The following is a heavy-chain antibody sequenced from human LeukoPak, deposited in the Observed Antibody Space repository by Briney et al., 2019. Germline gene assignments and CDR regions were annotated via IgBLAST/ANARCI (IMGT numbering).Heavy chain of an antibody. V-gene: IGHV4-34*01. CDR2: INHSGST. Sequence: SETLTLTCAVYGGTFSGYYWSWIRQPPGKGLEWIGEINHSGSTNYNPSLKSRVTISVDPSKNQCSLKLSSVTAADTAVYYWARGSLRVAARLGYGGQATLVTVSS. CDR3: ARGSLRVAARLGY. D-gene: IGHD6-6*01. CDR1: GGTFSGYY. J-gene: IGHJ4*02.